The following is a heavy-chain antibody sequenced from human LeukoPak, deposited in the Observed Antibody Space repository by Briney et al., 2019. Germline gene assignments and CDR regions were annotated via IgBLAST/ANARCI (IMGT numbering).Heavy chain of an antibody. V-gene: IGHV3-48*03. CDR3: ARQDPELAY. J-gene: IGHJ4*02. D-gene: IGHD1-26*01. CDR1: GFTFSSYE. CDR2: ITSGASTI. Sequence: GGSLRLSCAASGFTFSSYEMNWVRQAPGKGLEWVSYITSGASTIYYADSVKGRFTISRDNAKNSLYLQMNSLRVEDAAVYYCARQDPELAYWGQGTLVTVSS.